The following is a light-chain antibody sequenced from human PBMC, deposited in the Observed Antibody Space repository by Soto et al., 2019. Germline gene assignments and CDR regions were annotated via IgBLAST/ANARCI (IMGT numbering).Light chain of an antibody. V-gene: IGKV3-20*01. J-gene: IGKJ1*01. Sequence: EIVLTQSPGTLSLSPGERATLSCRASQSVSSSYLAWHQQKPGQAPRLLIYGASSRATGIPDRFSGSGSGTDFTLTISRLEPEDFAVYYCQQYGSSPPWTFGKGTKVDIK. CDR3: QQYGSSPPWT. CDR2: GAS. CDR1: QSVSSSY.